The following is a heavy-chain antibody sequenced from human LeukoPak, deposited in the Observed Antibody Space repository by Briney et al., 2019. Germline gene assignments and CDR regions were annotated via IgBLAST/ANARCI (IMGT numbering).Heavy chain of an antibody. Sequence: ASVKVSCKASGYTFTSYAMHWVRQAPGQRLEWMGWINAGNGNTKYSQKLQGRVTMTTDTSTSTAYMELRSLRSDDTAVYYCARLIDSRHSSSWEDYWGQGTLVTVSS. CDR3: ARLIDSRHSSSWEDY. CDR1: GYTFTSYA. V-gene: IGHV1-3*01. CDR2: INAGNGNT. D-gene: IGHD6-13*01. J-gene: IGHJ4*02.